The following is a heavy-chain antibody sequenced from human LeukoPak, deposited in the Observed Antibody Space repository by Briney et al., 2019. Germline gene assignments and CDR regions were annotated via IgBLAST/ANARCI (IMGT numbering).Heavy chain of an antibody. Sequence: GGSLRLSCAASGFTFSSYAMHWVSQAQGKGLEWVAVISYDGSNKYYADSVKGRFTISRDNSKNTLYLQMNSLRAEDTAVYYCARGGTPSPINLYSNYSVLCYFDYWGQGTLFTVSS. V-gene: IGHV3-30-3*01. CDR3: ARGGTPSPINLYSNYSVLCYFDY. CDR1: GFTFSSYA. J-gene: IGHJ4*02. D-gene: IGHD4-11*01. CDR2: ISYDGSNK.